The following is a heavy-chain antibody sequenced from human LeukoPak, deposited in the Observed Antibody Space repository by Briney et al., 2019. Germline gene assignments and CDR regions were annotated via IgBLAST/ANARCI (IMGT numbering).Heavy chain of an antibody. CDR2: ISGGGGST. CDR3: AKCSGWFVRGKDYYYYYMDV. CDR1: GFTFSSYG. J-gene: IGHJ6*03. V-gene: IGHV3-23*01. Sequence: GGSLRPSCAASGFTFSSYGMSWVRQAPGKGLEWVSGISGGGGSTYYADSVKGRFTISRDNSKDTLYLQMNSLRAEDTAVYYCAKCSGWFVRGKDYYYYYMDVWGKGTTVTVSS. D-gene: IGHD6-19*01.